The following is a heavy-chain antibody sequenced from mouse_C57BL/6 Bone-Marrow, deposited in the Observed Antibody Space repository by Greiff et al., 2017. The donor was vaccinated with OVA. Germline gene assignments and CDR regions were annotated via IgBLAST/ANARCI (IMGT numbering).Heavy chain of an antibody. CDR1: GYSITSGYD. CDR3: ARRGLRRNYFDY. Sequence: EVKLQESGPGMVKPSQSLSLTCTVTGYSITSGYDWHWIRHFPGNKLEWMGYISYSGSTNYNPSLKSRISITHDTSKNHFFLKLNSVTTEDTATYYCARRGLRRNYFDYWGQGTTLTVSS. CDR2: ISYSGST. V-gene: IGHV3-1*01. J-gene: IGHJ2*01. D-gene: IGHD2-4*01.